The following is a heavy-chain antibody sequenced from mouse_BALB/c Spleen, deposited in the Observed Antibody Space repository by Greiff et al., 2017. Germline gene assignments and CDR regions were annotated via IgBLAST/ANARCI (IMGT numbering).Heavy chain of an antibody. CDR3: TLIPWFAY. CDR1: GYTFTSYW. V-gene: IGHV1-69*02. J-gene: IGHJ3*01. CDR2: IYPSDSYT. Sequence: QVQLKQPGAELVRPGASVKLSCKASGYTFTSYWINWVKQRPGQGLEWIGNIYPSDSYTNYNQKFKDKATLTVDKSSSTAYMQLSSPTSEDSAVYYCTLIPWFAYWGQGTLVTVSA. D-gene: IGHD2-4*01.